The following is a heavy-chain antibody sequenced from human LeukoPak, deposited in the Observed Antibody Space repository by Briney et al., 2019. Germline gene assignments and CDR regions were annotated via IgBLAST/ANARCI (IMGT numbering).Heavy chain of an antibody. D-gene: IGHD6-19*01. J-gene: IGHJ4*02. CDR1: GFTLSSYS. Sequence: PGGSLRLSCAASGFTLSSYSMNWVRQAPGKGLEWVSSISSSSSYIYYADSVKGRLTISRDNAKNSLYLQMNSLRAEDTAVYYCARFRVAVAGTGDYFDYWGQGTLVTVSS. V-gene: IGHV3-21*01. CDR3: ARFRVAVAGTGDYFDY. CDR2: ISSSSSYI.